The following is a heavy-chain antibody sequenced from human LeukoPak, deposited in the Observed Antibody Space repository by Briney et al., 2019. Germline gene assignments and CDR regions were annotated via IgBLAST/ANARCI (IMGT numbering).Heavy chain of an antibody. Sequence: PGGPLRLSCAASGFTFSSYAMSWVRQAPGKGLEWVSAISGSGGSTYYADSVKGRFTISRDNSKNTLYLQMNSLRAEDTAVYYCAKLALGIVVVPAARGDDGYWGQGTLVTVSS. D-gene: IGHD2-2*01. CDR3: AKLALGIVVVPAARGDDGY. CDR1: GFTFSSYA. CDR2: ISGSGGST. J-gene: IGHJ4*02. V-gene: IGHV3-23*01.